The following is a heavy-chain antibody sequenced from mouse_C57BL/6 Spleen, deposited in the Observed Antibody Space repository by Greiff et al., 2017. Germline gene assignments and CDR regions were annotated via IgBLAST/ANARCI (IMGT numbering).Heavy chain of an antibody. CDR3: ARETAQYYFDY. Sequence: LQQSGAELVRPGSSVKLSCKDPYFAFMASAMHWVMQRPGLGLDWIGSFTMYSDATEYSEHFKGKATLTANTSSSTAYMELSSLTSEDSAVYYCARETAQYYFDYWGQGTTLTVSS. J-gene: IGHJ2*01. V-gene: IGHV1-49*01. CDR2: FTMYSDAT. CDR1: YFAFMASA. D-gene: IGHD3-2*02.